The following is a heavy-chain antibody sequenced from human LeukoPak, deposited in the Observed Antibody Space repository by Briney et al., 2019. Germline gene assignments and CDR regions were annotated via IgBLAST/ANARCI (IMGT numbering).Heavy chain of an antibody. Sequence: GGSLRLSCAASGFTFSSYAMTWVRQAPGKGLEWVSAISGSGDSTYYADSVKGRFIISRDNSKNTLYLQMNSLRAEDTAVYYCAGNWNGDYWGQGTLVTVSS. CDR2: ISGSGDST. D-gene: IGHD1-1*01. CDR1: GFTFSSYA. CDR3: AGNWNGDY. V-gene: IGHV3-23*01. J-gene: IGHJ4*02.